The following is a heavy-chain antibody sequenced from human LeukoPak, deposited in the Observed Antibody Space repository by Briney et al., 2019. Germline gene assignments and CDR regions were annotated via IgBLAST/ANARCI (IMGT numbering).Heavy chain of an antibody. J-gene: IGHJ6*03. V-gene: IGHV4-59*01. CDR1: GGSISSYY. D-gene: IGHD5-18*01. CDR3: ARARVVDTAMVTGLYYYYYYYMDV. CDR2: IYYSGST. Sequence: SETLSLTCTVSGGSISSYYWSWIRQPPGKGLEWIGYIYYSGSTNYNPSLESRVTISVDTSKNQFSLKLSSVTAADTAVYYCARARVVDTAMVTGLYYYYYYYMDVWGKGTTVTVSS.